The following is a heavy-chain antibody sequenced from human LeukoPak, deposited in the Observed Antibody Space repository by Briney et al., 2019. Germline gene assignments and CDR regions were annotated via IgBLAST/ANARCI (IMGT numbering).Heavy chain of an antibody. CDR2: VSSSGT. J-gene: IGHJ5*02. V-gene: IGHV4-61*08. CDR1: GGSVSNAGYY. D-gene: IGHD2-15*01. Sequence: SSETLSLTCTVSGGSVSNAGYYWTWIRQPPGKGLEWIGHVSSSGTNYNPSLKTRVTISVDMSKNQFSLTLRSATTADTAAYYCAREGECNGGNCYSYGWFDPWGQGTLVTVSS. CDR3: AREGECNGGNCYSYGWFDP.